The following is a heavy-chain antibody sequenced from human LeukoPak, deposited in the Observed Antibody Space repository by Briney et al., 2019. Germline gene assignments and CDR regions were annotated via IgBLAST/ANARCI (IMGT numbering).Heavy chain of an antibody. J-gene: IGHJ3*02. CDR3: ARGYTVLISHAFDI. CDR2: ISSSGSTI. V-gene: IGHV3-11*01. D-gene: IGHD2-21*01. CDR1: GFTFSDYY. Sequence: GGSLRLSCAASGFTFSDYYMSWIRQAPGKGLEWVSYISSSGSTIYYADSVKGRFTIYRDNAKNSLYLQMNSLRAEDTAVYYCARGYTVLISHAFDIWGQGTMVTVSS.